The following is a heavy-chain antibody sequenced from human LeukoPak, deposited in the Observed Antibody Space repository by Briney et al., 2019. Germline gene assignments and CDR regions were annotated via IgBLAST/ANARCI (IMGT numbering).Heavy chain of an antibody. J-gene: IGHJ4*02. CDR3: ANKIRRTTLFDS. D-gene: IGHD1-1*01. CDR1: GFTFSNYA. CDR2: ISSGSDTI. Sequence: GGSLRLSCAASGFTFSNYAMNWVRQAPGKGLEWVSVISSGSDTIYYADSVKGRFTISRDNPKNMVYLQMSSLRAEDTAIYYCANKIRRTTLFDSGGQGTLVTVS. V-gene: IGHV3-23*01.